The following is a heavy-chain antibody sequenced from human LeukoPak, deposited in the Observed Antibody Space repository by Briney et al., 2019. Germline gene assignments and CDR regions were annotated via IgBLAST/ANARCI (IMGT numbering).Heavy chain of an antibody. J-gene: IGHJ4*02. D-gene: IGHD2-15*01. CDR2: IKQDGSEK. CDR3: VRVLAATPAFDY. V-gene: IGHV3-7*04. Sequence: PGGSLRLSCAASGFTFSSYWMSWVRQAPGKGLEWVANIKQDGSEKYYVDSVKGRFTISRDNAKNSLFLQMNNLRAEDTAVHYCVRVLAATPAFDYWGRGTLVTVSS. CDR1: GFTFSSYW.